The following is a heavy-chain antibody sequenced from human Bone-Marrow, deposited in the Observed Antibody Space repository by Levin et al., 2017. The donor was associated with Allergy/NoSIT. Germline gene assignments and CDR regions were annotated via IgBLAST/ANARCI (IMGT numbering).Heavy chain of an antibody. CDR3: ARGWFGELLSH. D-gene: IGHD3-10*01. V-gene: IGHV3-53*01. CDR1: GFTVSSNY. J-gene: IGHJ4*02. Sequence: GGSLRLPCAASGFTVSSNYMSWVRQAPGKGPEWVSVIYSGGSTYYADSVKGRFTISRDNSKNTLYLQMNSLRAEDTAVYYCARGWFGELLSHWGQGTLVTVSS. CDR2: IYSGGST.